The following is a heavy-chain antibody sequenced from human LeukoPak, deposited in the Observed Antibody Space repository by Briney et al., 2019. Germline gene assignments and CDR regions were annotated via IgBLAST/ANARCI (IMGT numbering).Heavy chain of an antibody. Sequence: GGSLRLSCAASGFTFSSYAMYWVRQAPGKGLEWVAVIWYDGSNKYYADSVKGRFTISRDKSKNTLDLQMNSLRAEDTAVYFCARGGYSGYDRQDYWGQGTLVTVSS. D-gene: IGHD5-12*01. CDR3: ARGGYSGYDRQDY. CDR2: IWYDGSNK. V-gene: IGHV3-33*01. J-gene: IGHJ4*02. CDR1: GFTFSSYA.